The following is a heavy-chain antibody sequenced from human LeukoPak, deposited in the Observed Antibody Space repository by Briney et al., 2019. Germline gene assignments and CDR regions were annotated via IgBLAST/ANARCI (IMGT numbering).Heavy chain of an antibody. Sequence: PGGSLRLSCVASGFPFDSYAMNWVRQASGKGLGWVSFISFSGHVIYIAESVKGRFTISRDNSKNTLYLEMNNLRPADTGVYYCANDHFGSGSWDYWGRGTLVTVSS. V-gene: IGHV3-NL1*01. D-gene: IGHD3-10*01. CDR2: ISFSGHVI. CDR3: ANDHFGSGSWDY. CDR1: GFPFDSYA. J-gene: IGHJ4*02.